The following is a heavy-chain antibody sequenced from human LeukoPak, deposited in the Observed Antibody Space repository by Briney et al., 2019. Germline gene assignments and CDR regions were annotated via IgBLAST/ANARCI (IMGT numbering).Heavy chain of an antibody. J-gene: IGHJ6*02. Sequence: GASVKVSCKTSGVXFSTSAVQWVRQARGQRLEWIGRIVVGSNNTNYAQNFQERVTITGDMSTSTAYMELSSLRAEDTAVYYCVAWSHGHGYYGMDVWGQGITVTVSS. V-gene: IGHV1-58*01. CDR3: VAWSHGHGYYGMDV. CDR1: GVXFSTSA. D-gene: IGHD2-15*01. CDR2: IVVGSNNT.